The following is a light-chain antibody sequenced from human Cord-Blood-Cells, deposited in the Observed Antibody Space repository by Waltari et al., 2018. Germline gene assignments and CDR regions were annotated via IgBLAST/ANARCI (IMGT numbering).Light chain of an antibody. CDR2: YVR. CDR3: SSYTSSSTNYV. J-gene: IGLJ1*01. CDR1: SSDVGGYNY. V-gene: IGLV2-14*01. Sequence: QSALTQPASVSGSPGQSITISCTGTSSDVGGYNYVSWYQQHPGKAPKLMTDYVRKRPSGVANGFAGSKSGNTASLTISGLQAEDEADYYCSSYTSSSTNYVFGTGTKVTVL.